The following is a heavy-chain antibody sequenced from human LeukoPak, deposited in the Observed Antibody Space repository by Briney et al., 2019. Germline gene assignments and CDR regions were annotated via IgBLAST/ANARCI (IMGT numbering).Heavy chain of an antibody. CDR2: INTNTGNP. J-gene: IGHJ6*03. D-gene: IGHD6-19*01. V-gene: IGHV7-4-1*02. CDR3: ARGEQWPPLYMDV. Sequence: ASVKVSCKASGYTFTSYDINRVRQATGQGLEWMGWINTNTGNPKYAQGFAGRFVFSLDTSVSTAYLQISTLKAEDTAVYYCARGEQWPPLYMDVWGKGTTVTVSS. CDR1: GYTFTSYD.